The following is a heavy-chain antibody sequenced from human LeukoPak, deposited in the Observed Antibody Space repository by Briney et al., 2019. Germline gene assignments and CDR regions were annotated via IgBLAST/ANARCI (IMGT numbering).Heavy chain of an antibody. CDR2: ISSSGSTI. CDR1: GFTFSSYE. CDR3: ARGGRSGSNFDY. J-gene: IGHJ4*02. Sequence: GGSLRLSCAASGFTFSSYEMNWVRQAPGKGLEWVSYISSSGSTIYYADSVKGRFTISRDNAKNSLYLQMNSLRAEDTAVYYCARGGRSGSNFDYWGQGTLVTVSS. D-gene: IGHD3-22*01. V-gene: IGHV3-48*03.